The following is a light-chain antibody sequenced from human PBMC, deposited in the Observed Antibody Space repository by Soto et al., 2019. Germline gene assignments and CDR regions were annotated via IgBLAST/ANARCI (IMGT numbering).Light chain of an antibody. CDR1: QAIRTE. Sequence: IQMTQSPSSLSKYVGDRVIITCRASQAIRTELGWYQQRPGKAPKLLIYGTSNLQSGVPSRFSGSGSGTDFTLTINGLQPEDFATYYCLQDYSYPRTFGQGTKVDIK. V-gene: IGKV1-6*01. CDR3: LQDYSYPRT. CDR2: GTS. J-gene: IGKJ1*01.